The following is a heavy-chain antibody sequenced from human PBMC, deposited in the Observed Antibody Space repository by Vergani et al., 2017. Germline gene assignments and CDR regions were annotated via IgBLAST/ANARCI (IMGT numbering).Heavy chain of an antibody. V-gene: IGHV3-13*01. CDR1: GFTFSTYD. Sequence: EVQLVESGGGLVQPGGSLRLSCAASGFTFSTYDMHWVRQATGKGLEWVSAIGTAGDTYYPGSVKGRFTISRENAKNSLYLQMNGLRAGDTAVYYCARESVEQLDPYYYYYMDVWGKGTTVTVSS. D-gene: IGHD6-6*01. J-gene: IGHJ6*03. CDR3: ARESVEQLDPYYYYYMDV. CDR2: IGTAGDT.